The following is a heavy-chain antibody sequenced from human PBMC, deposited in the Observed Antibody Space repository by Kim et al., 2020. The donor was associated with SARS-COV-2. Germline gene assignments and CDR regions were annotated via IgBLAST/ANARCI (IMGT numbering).Heavy chain of an antibody. Sequence: GGSLRLSCAASGFTFSTYWMHWVRQAPGKGLVWVSRMNSDGGTTNYADSVKGRFTISRDNAKNTLYLQMNSLRAEDTAVYYCAKEGCSTTTCLYDGFDVWGQGTMVTVS. CDR2: MNSDGGTT. D-gene: IGHD2-2*01. CDR3: AKEGCSTTTCLYDGFDV. V-gene: IGHV3-74*01. J-gene: IGHJ3*01. CDR1: GFTFSTYW.